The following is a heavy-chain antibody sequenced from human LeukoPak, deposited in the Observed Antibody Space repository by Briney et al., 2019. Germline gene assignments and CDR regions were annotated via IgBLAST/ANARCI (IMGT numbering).Heavy chain of an antibody. J-gene: IGHJ6*02. Sequence: ASVKVSCKASGYTFTSYGISWVRQAPGQGLEWMGWISAYNGNTNYAQKLRGRVTMTTDTSTSTAYMELRSLRSDDTAVYYCARDSPITMVRGAHYYYGMDVWGQGTTVTVSS. D-gene: IGHD3-10*01. CDR2: ISAYNGNT. CDR1: GYTFTSYG. CDR3: ARDSPITMVRGAHYYYGMDV. V-gene: IGHV1-18*01.